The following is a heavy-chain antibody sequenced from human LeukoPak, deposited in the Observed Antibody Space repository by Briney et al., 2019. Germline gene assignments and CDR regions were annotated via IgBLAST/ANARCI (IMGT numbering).Heavy chain of an antibody. CDR2: IYYSGST. V-gene: IGHV4-39*01. Sequence: SETLSLTCTVSGGSISSSSYYWGWIRQPPGKGLEWIGSIYYSGSTYYNPSLKSRVTISVDTSKNQFSLKLSSVTAADTAVYYCARGVLRYFDWLLSDFDYWGQGTLVTVSS. CDR1: GGSISSSSYY. CDR3: ARGVLRYFDWLLSDFDY. D-gene: IGHD3-9*01. J-gene: IGHJ4*02.